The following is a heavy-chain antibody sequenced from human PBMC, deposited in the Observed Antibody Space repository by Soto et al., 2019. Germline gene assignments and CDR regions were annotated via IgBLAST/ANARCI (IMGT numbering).Heavy chain of an antibody. CDR2: ISYTGDST. CDR1: GFTFSSYA. D-gene: IGHD6-19*01. J-gene: IGHJ4*02. CDR3: AKHSSGWSFDDDY. Sequence: PGGSLRLSCAASGFTFSSYAMSWVRQAPGKGLEWVSVISYTGDSTYYADSVKGRFTISRDSSKNTLYLQMSSLRAEDMAVYYCAKHSSGWSFDDDYWGQGTLVTVSS. V-gene: IGHV3-23*01.